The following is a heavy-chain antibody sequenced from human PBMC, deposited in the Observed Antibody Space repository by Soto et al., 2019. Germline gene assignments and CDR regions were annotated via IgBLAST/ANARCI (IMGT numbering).Heavy chain of an antibody. V-gene: IGHV4-59*12. J-gene: IGHJ4*02. Sequence: SETLSLTCTVSGGSISSYYWSWIRQPPGKGLEWIGYIYYSGSTNYNPSLKSRVTISRDNAKNSLYLQMNSLRAEDTAVYYCARDKGRSPLDYWGQGTLVTVSS. CDR1: GGSISSYY. CDR2: IYYSGST. CDR3: ARDKGRSPLDY. D-gene: IGHD2-15*01.